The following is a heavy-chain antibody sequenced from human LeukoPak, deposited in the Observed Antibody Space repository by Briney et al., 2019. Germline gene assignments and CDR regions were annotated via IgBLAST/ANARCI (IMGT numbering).Heavy chain of an antibody. CDR3: ARVHSSGWGQFDY. CDR1: GASIGSYY. Sequence: SQTMSLTCTVSGASIGSYYWSWIRQPPGKGLEWIGSIYYSGSTNYNPSLKSRVTISVDTSKNQFSLKLSSVTAADTAVYYCARVHSSGWGQFDYWGQGTLVTVSS. D-gene: IGHD6-19*01. J-gene: IGHJ4*02. V-gene: IGHV4-59*01. CDR2: IYYSGST.